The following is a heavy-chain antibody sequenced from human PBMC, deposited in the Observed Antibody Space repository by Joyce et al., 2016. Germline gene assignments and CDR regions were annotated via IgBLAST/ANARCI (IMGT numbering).Heavy chain of an antibody. CDR1: GFTFSRYW. V-gene: IGHV3-7*01. Sequence: EVQLVESGGGLVQPGGSLRLSCAASGFTFSRYWMTWVRQAPGKGLEWVANIKQDGSEKYYVDSVKGRFTISRDNAKNSLYLQMNSLRAEDTAMYYCARDQGYGDYTEYWGQGTLVTVSS. D-gene: IGHD4-17*01. CDR2: IKQDGSEK. CDR3: ARDQGYGDYTEY. J-gene: IGHJ4*02.